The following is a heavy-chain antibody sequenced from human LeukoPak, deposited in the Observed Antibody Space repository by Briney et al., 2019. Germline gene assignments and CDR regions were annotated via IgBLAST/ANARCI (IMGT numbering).Heavy chain of an antibody. CDR1: GYTFASYE. J-gene: IGHJ6*03. V-gene: IGHV1-18*01. Sequence: GDSVKVSCKASGYTFASYEINWVRQVTGQGLEWMGWISAYSGNTNYAQRLQGRVTMTTDTSTSTAYMELRSLRSDDTAVYYCARARGIAAPPAYYYYMDVWGKGTTVTVSS. CDR2: ISAYSGNT. D-gene: IGHD6-6*01. CDR3: ARARGIAAPPAYYYYMDV.